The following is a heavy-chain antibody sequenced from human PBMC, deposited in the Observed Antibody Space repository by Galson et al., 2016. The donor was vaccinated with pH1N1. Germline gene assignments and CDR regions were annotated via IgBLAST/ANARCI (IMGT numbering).Heavy chain of an antibody. J-gene: IGHJ4*02. V-gene: IGHV1-69*05. CDR1: GGTFTFYA. CDR3: ATRGGKDYSDRGGYLAY. CDR2: TIPVFGAP. Sequence: SVKVSCKASGGTFTFYAFTWVRQAPGQGLEWMGGTIPVFGAPTYAPKFPGRVTITTDDSTRTAHMELRSRRSEDTAVYYCATRGGKDYSDRGGYLAYWGQGTLVTVSS. D-gene: IGHD3-22*01.